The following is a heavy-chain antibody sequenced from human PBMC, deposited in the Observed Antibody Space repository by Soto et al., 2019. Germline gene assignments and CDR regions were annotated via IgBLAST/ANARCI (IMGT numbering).Heavy chain of an antibody. CDR2: ISGSGGST. J-gene: IGHJ4*02. Sequence: GXLGLSCAASGFTFSIYAMSWVRQAPGKGLEWVSAISGSGGSTYYADSVKGRFTISRDNSKNTLYLQMNSLRAEDTAVYYCAKDRITYSSGWFGYWGQGTLVTVSS. D-gene: IGHD6-19*01. CDR1: GFTFSIYA. V-gene: IGHV3-23*01. CDR3: AKDRITYSSGWFGY.